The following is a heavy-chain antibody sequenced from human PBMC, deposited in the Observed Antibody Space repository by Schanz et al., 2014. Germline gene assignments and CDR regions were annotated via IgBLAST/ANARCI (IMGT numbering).Heavy chain of an antibody. CDR3: AKEWSPSF. Sequence: EQVLESGGGFVQPGGSLRLSCATSGFTFTTFAMTWVRQAPGKGLEWVSGISDRGDGTNYGDSVKGRFTVSRDNAKSTLFLQMDSLRPEDTAIYYCAKEWSPSFWGQGTLVTVSS. J-gene: IGHJ4*02. CDR2: ISDRGDGT. V-gene: IGHV3-23*01. D-gene: IGHD1-26*01. CDR1: GFTFTTFA.